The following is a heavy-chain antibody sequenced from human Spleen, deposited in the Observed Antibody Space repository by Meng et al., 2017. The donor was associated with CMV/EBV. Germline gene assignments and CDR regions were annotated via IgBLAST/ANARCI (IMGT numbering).Heavy chain of an antibody. J-gene: IGHJ5*02. V-gene: IGHV3-66*01. Sequence: GESLKISCAVSGFTVSSNYMSWVRQAPGKGLEWVSVIYSGGSAYYADSVKGRLTISRDNSKNTLYLQMNSLRAEDTALYYCAKVHSLAALSQCDNWSDPWGQGTLVIVSS. CDR3: AKVHSLAALSQCDNWSDP. D-gene: IGHD6-25*01. CDR1: GFTVSSNY. CDR2: IYSGGSA.